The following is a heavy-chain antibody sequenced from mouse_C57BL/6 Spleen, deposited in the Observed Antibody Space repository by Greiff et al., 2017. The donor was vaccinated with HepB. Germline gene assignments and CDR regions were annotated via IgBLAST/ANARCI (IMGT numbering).Heavy chain of an antibody. CDR3: ATSDYDENYAMDY. V-gene: IGHV5-17*01. CDR2: ISSGSSTI. Sequence: DVMLVESGGGLVKPGGSLKLSCAASGFTFSDYGMHWVRQAPEKGLEWVAYISSGSSTIYYADTVKGRFTISRDNAKNTLFLQMTSLRSEDTAMYYCATSDYDENYAMDYWGQGTSVTVSS. J-gene: IGHJ4*01. D-gene: IGHD2-4*01. CDR1: GFTFSDYG.